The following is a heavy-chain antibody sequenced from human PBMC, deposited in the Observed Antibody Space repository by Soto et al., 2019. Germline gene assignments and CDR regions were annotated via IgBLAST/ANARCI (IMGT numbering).Heavy chain of an antibody. J-gene: IGHJ6*02. CDR2: IIPIFGTI. CDR3: ARNRQSVYGMDV. CDR1: GGSFSTYA. V-gene: IGHV1-69*01. D-gene: IGHD1-1*01. Sequence: QVQLVQSGAEVKKPGSSVKVSCKASGGSFSTYAISWVRQAPGQGLEWMGGIIPIFGTINYAQKFQGRLTITAGEPACTAFTDLSGLRSEDKALHYCARNRQSVYGMDVWGQGSTGTVS.